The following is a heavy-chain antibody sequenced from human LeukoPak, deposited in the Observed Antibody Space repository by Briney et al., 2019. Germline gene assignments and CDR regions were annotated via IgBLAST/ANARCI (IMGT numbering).Heavy chain of an antibody. V-gene: IGHV3-15*01. CDR3: TTPGYSYGYGGDY. CDR2: IKSKTDGGTT. J-gene: IGHJ4*02. Sequence: GGSLRLSCAVSGFTFSNAWTSWVRQAPGKGLEWVGRIKSKTDGGTTDYAAPVKGRFTISRDDSKNALYLQMNSLKTEDAAVYYCTTPGYSYGYGGDYWGQGTLVTVSS. D-gene: IGHD5-18*01. CDR1: GFTFSNAW.